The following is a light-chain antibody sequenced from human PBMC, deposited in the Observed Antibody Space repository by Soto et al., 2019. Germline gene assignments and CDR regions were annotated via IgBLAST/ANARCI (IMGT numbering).Light chain of an antibody. CDR3: QQYDNVPIT. CDR2: DAS. V-gene: IGKV1-33*01. Sequence: DIQMTQSPSSLSASVGDRVTITCQASQDMSNYLNWYQHKPGKAPKLLIYDASNLETGVPSRFSGSGSGTDFTFTISSLQPEDIATYYCQQYDNVPITFGPGTKVDIK. J-gene: IGKJ3*01. CDR1: QDMSNY.